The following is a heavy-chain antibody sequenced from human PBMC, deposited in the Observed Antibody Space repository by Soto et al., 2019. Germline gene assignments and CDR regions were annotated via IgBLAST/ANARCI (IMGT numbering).Heavy chain of an antibody. V-gene: IGHV1-69*08. D-gene: IGHD3-3*01. CDR1: GGTFSSYT. CDR3: PRDPGYDFWCGYGAFDI. CDR2: IIPILGIA. J-gene: IGHJ3*02. Sequence: QVQLVQSGAEVKKPGSSVKVSCKASGGTFSSYTISWVRQAPGQGLEWMGRIIPILGIANDAQKFQGRVTITAEKSTSAAYMELSSLGSEDTAVYYCPRDPGYDFWCGYGAFDIWGQGTMGTVSS.